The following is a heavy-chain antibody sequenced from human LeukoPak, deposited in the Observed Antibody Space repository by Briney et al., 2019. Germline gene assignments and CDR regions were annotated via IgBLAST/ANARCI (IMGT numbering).Heavy chain of an antibody. CDR2: IIPIFGTA. V-gene: IGHV1-69*01. CDR3: AREAVQRRFYDY. Sequence: ASVKVSRKASGGTFSSYAISWVRQAPGQGLEWMGGIIPIFGTANYAQKFQGRVTITADESTSTAYMELSSLRSEDTAVYYCAREAVQRRFYDYWGQGTLVTVSS. J-gene: IGHJ4*02. CDR1: GGTFSSYA. D-gene: IGHD6-25*01.